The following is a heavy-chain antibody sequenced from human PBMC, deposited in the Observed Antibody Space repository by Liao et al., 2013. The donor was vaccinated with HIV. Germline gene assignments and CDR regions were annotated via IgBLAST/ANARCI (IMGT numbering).Heavy chain of an antibody. D-gene: IGHD3-10*01. V-gene: IGHV4-39*07. Sequence: QLQLQESGPGLVKPSETLSLTCTVSGGSISSSSYYWGWIRQPPGKGLEWIGSIYYSGSTYYNPSLKSRVTMSVDTSKNQFSLKLSSLTAADTAVYYCARMIRGVIFDYWGRGTLVTVSS. CDR2: IYYSGST. J-gene: IGHJ4*02. CDR3: ARMIRGVIFDY. CDR1: GGSISSSSYY.